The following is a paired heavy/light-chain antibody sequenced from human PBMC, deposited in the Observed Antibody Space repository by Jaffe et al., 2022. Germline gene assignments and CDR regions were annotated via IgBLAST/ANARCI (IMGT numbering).Heavy chain of an antibody. CDR3: ASQPIVPDLHYYYMDV. Sequence: QVQLQESGPGLVKPSETLSLTCTVSGGSISSYYWSWIRQPPGKGLEWIGYIYYSGSTNYNPSLKSRVTISVDTSKNQFSLKLSSVTAADTAVYYCASQPIVPDLHYYYMDVWGKGTTVTVSS. J-gene: IGHJ6*03. D-gene: IGHD2-8*01. CDR2: IYYSGST. CDR1: GGSISSYY. V-gene: IGHV4-59*01.
Light chain of an antibody. CDR2: KIS. CDR3: MQATQFPLT. V-gene: IGKV2-24*01. CDR1: QSLVHSDGNTY. Sequence: DIVMTQTPLSSPVTLGQPASISCRSSQSLVHSDGNTYLSWLQQRPGQPPRLLIYKISNRFSGVPDRFSGSGAGTDFTLKISRVEAEDVGVYYCMQATQFPLTFGGGTKVEIK. J-gene: IGKJ4*01.